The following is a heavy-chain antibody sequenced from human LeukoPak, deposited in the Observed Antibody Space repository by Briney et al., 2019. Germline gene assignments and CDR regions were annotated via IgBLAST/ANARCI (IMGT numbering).Heavy chain of an antibody. V-gene: IGHV4-34*01. CDR2: INHSGST. J-gene: IGHJ4*02. CDR3: ARGNSSGYYLWREYYFDY. CDR1: GGSISCGDYY. Sequence: SETLSLTCTVSGGSISCGDYYWSWIRQPPGKGLEWIGEINHSGSTNYNPSLKSRVTISVDTSKNQFSLKLSSVTAADTAVYYCARGNSSGYYLWREYYFDYWGQGTLVTVSS. D-gene: IGHD3-22*01.